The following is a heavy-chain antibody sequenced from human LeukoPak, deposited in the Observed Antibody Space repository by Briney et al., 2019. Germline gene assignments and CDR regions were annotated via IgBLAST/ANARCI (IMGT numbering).Heavy chain of an antibody. D-gene: IGHD6-6*01. CDR1: GFIFSNYN. CDR3: ARTGIAARPAVWFDP. CDR2: INSDGSST. V-gene: IGHV3-74*01. J-gene: IGHJ5*02. Sequence: PGGSLRLSCAASGFIFSNYNMNWVRQAPGKGLVWVSHINSDGSSTNYADSVKGRFTISRDNAKNTLYLRMNSLRAEDTAVYYCARTGIAARPAVWFDPWGQGTLVTVSS.